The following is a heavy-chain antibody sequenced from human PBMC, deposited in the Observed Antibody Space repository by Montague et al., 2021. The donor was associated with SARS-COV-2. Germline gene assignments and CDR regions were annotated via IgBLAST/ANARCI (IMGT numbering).Heavy chain of an antibody. CDR2: VYYNGDT. Sequence: SETLSLTCTVSGGSTASHYWNWIRQSPGKRREGMGYVYYNGDTKYNPSLQSRVTISIDTSENQFSLRLTSVTAADTAVYFCARGWAFDLWGQGRLVTVSS. J-gene: IGHJ3*01. V-gene: IGHV4-59*08. CDR1: GGSTASHY. CDR3: ARGWAFDL. D-gene: IGHD6-19*01.